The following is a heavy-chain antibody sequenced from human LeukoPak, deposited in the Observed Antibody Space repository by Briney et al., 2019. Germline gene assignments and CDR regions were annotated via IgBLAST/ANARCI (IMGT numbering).Heavy chain of an antibody. CDR2: ISSDGIST. Sequence: GESLRLSCAASGFTFSSNWMHWVRQAPGKGLVWVSRISSDGISTTYADSVKGRFTTSRGNAKNTLYLQMNSLRVEDTAVYYCASFLCPTCSWGQGTLVTVSS. CDR3: ASFLCPTCS. V-gene: IGHV3-74*01. J-gene: IGHJ5*02. CDR1: GFTFSSNW. D-gene: IGHD2-2*01.